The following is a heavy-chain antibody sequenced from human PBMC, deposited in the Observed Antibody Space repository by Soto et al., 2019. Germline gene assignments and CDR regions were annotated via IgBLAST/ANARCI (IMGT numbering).Heavy chain of an antibody. CDR1: GGSISDYY. CDR2: IYTSGSA. Sequence: KPSETLSLTCTVSGGSISDYYWSWIRQPAGKGLEWIGRIYTSGSADYNPSLKSRVTISIDTSKNQFSLKMTSMTAADTAVYYCARERREKIHDGYDIDYWGQGTLVTVSS. J-gene: IGHJ4*02. D-gene: IGHD5-12*01. CDR3: ARERREKIHDGYDIDY. V-gene: IGHV4-4*07.